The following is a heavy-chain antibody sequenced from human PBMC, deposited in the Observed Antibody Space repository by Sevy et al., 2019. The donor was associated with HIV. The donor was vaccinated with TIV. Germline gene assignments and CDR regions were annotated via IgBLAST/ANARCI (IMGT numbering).Heavy chain of an antibody. CDR1: GFTVSGNY. V-gene: IGHV3-66*01. Sequence: GGSLRLSCAASGFTVSGNYMSWVRQAPGKGLEWVSGIFSGGKTNFADSVKGSFTISRDNSKNTLSLQMNSLSAEDPADYYCARAVEAYSDSSAWDWYFDLWGRGTLVTVSS. D-gene: IGHD3-22*01. J-gene: IGHJ2*01. CDR3: ARAVEAYSDSSAWDWYFDL. CDR2: IFSGGKT.